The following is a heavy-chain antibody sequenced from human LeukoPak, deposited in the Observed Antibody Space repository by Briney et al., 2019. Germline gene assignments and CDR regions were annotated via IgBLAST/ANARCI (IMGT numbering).Heavy chain of an antibody. CDR2: INHSGST. CDR3: ARGVEMATTPNFDY. J-gene: IGHJ4*02. CDR1: GGSFSGYY. V-gene: IGHV4-34*01. D-gene: IGHD5-12*01. Sequence: PSETLSLTCAVYGGSFSGYYWSWIRQPPGKGLEWIGEINHSGSTNYNPSLKSRVTISVDTSKNQFSLKLSSVTAADTAVYYCARGVEMATTPNFDYWGQGTLVTVSS.